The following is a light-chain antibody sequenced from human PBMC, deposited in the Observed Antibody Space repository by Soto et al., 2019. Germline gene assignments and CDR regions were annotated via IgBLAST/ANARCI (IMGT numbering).Light chain of an antibody. CDR3: SSYTSSITLV. CDR1: SSDVGGYNY. Sequence: QSVLTQPASVSGSPGQSITISCTGTSSDVGGYNYVSWYQQYPGKAPKLMIYDVSNRPSGVSNRFSGSKSGNTASLTISGLQAEDEAEYYCSSYTSSITLVFGGGTQLTVL. V-gene: IGLV2-14*01. J-gene: IGLJ2*01. CDR2: DVS.